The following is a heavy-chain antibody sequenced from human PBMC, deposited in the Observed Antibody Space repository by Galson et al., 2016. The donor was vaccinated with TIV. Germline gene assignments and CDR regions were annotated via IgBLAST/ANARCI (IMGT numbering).Heavy chain of an antibody. CDR3: VTADTSKSFYYYYYGMDV. CDR2: LDPEEAET. D-gene: IGHD2-2*01. Sequence: SVKVSCKVSGYTLNALSIHWVRQAPGKGLEWMGGLDPEEAETFYVHMFQGRVTMTEDTSTDTAYMELINLRSEDTAVYYCVTADTSKSFYYYYYGMDVWGQGTTVTVSS. J-gene: IGHJ6*02. V-gene: IGHV1-24*01. CDR1: GYTLNALS.